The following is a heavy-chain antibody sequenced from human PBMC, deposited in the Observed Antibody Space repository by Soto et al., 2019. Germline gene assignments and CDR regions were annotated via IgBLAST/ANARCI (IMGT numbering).Heavy chain of an antibody. CDR1: GYTFTSYD. J-gene: IGHJ6*02. Sequence: QVQLVQSGAEVKKPGASVKVSCKASGYTFTSYDINWVRQATGQGLEWMGWMNPNSGNTGYAQKFPGRATVTRNTSIITAYMELSSLRSEDTAVYYRAREKTSYGMDVWGQGTTVTVSS. CDR2: MNPNSGNT. V-gene: IGHV1-8*01. CDR3: AREKTSYGMDV.